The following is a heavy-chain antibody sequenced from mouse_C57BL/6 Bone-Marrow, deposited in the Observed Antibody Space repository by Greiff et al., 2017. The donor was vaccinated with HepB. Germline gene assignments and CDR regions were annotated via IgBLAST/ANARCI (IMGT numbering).Heavy chain of an antibody. Sequence: QVQLKESGPELVKPGASVKLSCKASGYTFTSYDINWVKQRPGQGLEWIGWIYPRDGSTKYNEKFKGKATLTVDTSSSTAYMELHSLTSEDSAVYFCARRGDSSGYPYFDYWGQGTTRTVSS. CDR1: GYTFTSYD. CDR3: ARRGDSSGYPYFDY. V-gene: IGHV1-85*01. CDR2: IYPRDGST. D-gene: IGHD3-2*02. J-gene: IGHJ2*01.